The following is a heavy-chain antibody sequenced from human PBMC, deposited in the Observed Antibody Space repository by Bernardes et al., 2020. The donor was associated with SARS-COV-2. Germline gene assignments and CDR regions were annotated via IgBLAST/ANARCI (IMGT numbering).Heavy chain of an antibody. CDR2: FDPEDGET. J-gene: IGHJ6*02. V-gene: IGHV1-24*01. Sequence: ASVKVSCKVSGYTLTELSMHWVRQAPGKGLEWMGGFDPEDGETIYAQKFQGRVTMTEDTSTDTAYMELSSLRSEDTAVYYCATQGSVAGTPEDYYYYYGMDVWGQGTTVTVSS. D-gene: IGHD6-19*01. CDR1: GYTLTELS. CDR3: ATQGSVAGTPEDYYYYYGMDV.